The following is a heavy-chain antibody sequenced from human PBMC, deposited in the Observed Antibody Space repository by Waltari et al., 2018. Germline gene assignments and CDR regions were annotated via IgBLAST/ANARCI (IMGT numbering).Heavy chain of an antibody. J-gene: IGHJ4*02. CDR1: GEYMISTDW. D-gene: IGHD2-15*01. CDR3: ARDRGRGIYLDS. Sequence: QLQLQESGPGLVKPSGTLSLTCPVSGEYMISTDWWSWVRQSPGKGLEWIGQVQRSGRTNYNPSFASRVSVSVDTSTNQFSLKVTSATAADTAVYFCARDRGRGIYLDSWGQGVLVTVSP. V-gene: IGHV4-4*02. CDR2: VQRSGRT.